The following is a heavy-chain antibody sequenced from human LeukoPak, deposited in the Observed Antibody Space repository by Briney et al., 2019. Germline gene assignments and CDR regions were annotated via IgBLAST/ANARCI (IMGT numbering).Heavy chain of an antibody. V-gene: IGHV3-48*03. Sequence: GGSLRLSCAASGFTFSSFEMNWVRQAPGKGLEWVSYISSSGSTIYYADSVKGRFTISRDNAKNSLYLQINSLRAEDPAVYYCARAGGGYNGDYCVYWGQGTLVTVSS. J-gene: IGHJ4*02. CDR2: ISSSGSTI. CDR1: GFTFSSFE. CDR3: ARAGGGYNGDYCVY. D-gene: IGHD5-24*01.